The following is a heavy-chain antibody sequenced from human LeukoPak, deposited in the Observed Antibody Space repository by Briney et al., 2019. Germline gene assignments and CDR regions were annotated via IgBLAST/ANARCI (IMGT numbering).Heavy chain of an antibody. Sequence: PGGSLRLSCAPSGFTFSDYHMNWIRQAPGKGLESFSYISPGGDTIYFADSVKGRFTISRDNAKNSLYLQMNSLTAEDTAVYYCASGRDIAVAGPGGYFDYWGQGTLVTVSS. CDR1: GFTFSDYH. D-gene: IGHD6-19*01. V-gene: IGHV3-11*01. CDR2: ISPGGDTI. J-gene: IGHJ4*02. CDR3: ASGRDIAVAGPGGYFDY.